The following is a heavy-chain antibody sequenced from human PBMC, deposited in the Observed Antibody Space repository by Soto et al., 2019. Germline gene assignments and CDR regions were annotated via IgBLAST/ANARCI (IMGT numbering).Heavy chain of an antibody. J-gene: IGHJ6*02. Sequence: PGGSLRLSCIASGFTFDDYAMTWVRQAPGKRLEWVSGINWNGGSRGYADSVKGRFTVSRDNSKKTLYLQMNSLGGDDSAVYYCAKASPPIAVAGSRYFAMDVWGQGTTVTVSS. CDR3: AKASPPIAVAGSRYFAMDV. D-gene: IGHD6-19*01. V-gene: IGHV3-20*04. CDR1: GFTFDDYA. CDR2: INWNGGSR.